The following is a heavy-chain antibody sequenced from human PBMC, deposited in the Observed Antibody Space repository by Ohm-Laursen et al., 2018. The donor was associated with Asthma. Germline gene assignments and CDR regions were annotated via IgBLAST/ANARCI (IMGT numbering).Heavy chain of an antibody. Sequence: SLRLSCTASGFIFSRYAMHWVRQAPGKGLEWVAVISYDGSNKYYADSVKGRFTISRDNSKNTLYLQMNSLRAEDTAVYYCAREVLVVYDNPGYFDYWGQGTLVTVSS. D-gene: IGHD2-8*02. CDR1: GFIFSRYA. CDR3: AREVLVVYDNPGYFDY. V-gene: IGHV3-30-3*01. CDR2: ISYDGSNK. J-gene: IGHJ4*02.